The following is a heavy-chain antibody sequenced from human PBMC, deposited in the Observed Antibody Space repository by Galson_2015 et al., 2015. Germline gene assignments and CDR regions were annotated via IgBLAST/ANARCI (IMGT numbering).Heavy chain of an antibody. Sequence: SLRLSCAASGFTFSSYWMSWVRQAPGKGLEWVANIKQDGSEKYYVDSVKGRFTISRDNAMNSLYLQMNSLRAEDTAVYYCAREVWSPGNVRFDPWGQGTLVTVSS. J-gene: IGHJ5*02. CDR1: GFTFSSYW. D-gene: IGHD3-10*01. CDR3: AREVWSPGNVRFDP. V-gene: IGHV3-7*03. CDR2: IKQDGSEK.